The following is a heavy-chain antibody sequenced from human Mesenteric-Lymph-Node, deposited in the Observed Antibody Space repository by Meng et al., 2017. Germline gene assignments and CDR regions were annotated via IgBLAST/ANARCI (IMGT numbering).Heavy chain of an antibody. J-gene: IGHJ6*02. CDR1: GGSFSGYY. CDR2: INHSGST. CDR3: ATTHGGPYYYYYGMDV. Sequence: SETLSLTCAVYGGSFSGYYWSWIRQPPGKGLEWIGEINHSGSTNYNPSLKSRVTISVDTSKNQFSLKLSSVTAADTAVYYCATTHGGPYYYYYGMDVWGQGTTVTVSS. V-gene: IGHV4-34*01. D-gene: IGHD4-23*01.